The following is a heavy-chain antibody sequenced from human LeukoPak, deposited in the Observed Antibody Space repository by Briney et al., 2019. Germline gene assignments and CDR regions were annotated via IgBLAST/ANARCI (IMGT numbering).Heavy chain of an antibody. D-gene: IGHD1-26*01. V-gene: IGHV4-30-2*01. CDR2: IFHSGST. Sequence: SQTLSLTCTVSNDSVNTGDYSWSWIRQPPGKGLEWIGYIFHSGSTYFNPSLNSRLTLSLDRSKNQFSLKLSSVTAADTAVYYCAREWAHQWVGPSALDSWGQGTLVTVSS. J-gene: IGHJ5*01. CDR3: AREWAHQWVGPSALDS. CDR1: NDSVNTGDYS.